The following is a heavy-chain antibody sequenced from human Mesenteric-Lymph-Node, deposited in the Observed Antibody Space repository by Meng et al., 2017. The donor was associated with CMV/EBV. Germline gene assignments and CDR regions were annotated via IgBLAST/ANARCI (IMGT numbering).Heavy chain of an antibody. V-gene: IGHV3-23*01. Sequence: GESLKISCAASGFTFSSHAMSWVRQAPGKGLHYISAISGSGGTTYHANSVKGRFTISRDNSKNTMYLQMNSLRVEDTAVYYCAKAHYYESSGMHFWGQGTLVTVSS. CDR2: ISGSGGTT. CDR1: GFTFSSHA. D-gene: IGHD3-22*01. CDR3: AKAHYYESSGMHF. J-gene: IGHJ4*02.